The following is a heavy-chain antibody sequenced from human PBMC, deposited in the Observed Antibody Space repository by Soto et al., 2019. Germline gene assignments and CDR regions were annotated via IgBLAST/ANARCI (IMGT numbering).Heavy chain of an antibody. CDR1: GFTFKSYT. V-gene: IGHV3-30-3*01. CDR3: ARDRRYCTSTSCYQTYYYYYGMDV. J-gene: IGHJ6*02. Sequence: PGGSLRLSCAASGFTFKSYTFHWVRQAPGKGLAWAAAISYDGTNKYYPDSVKGRFTISRDNPRNTMYLQMNSLRPEDTAVYYCARDRRYCTSTSCYQTYYYYYGMDVWGQGTTVTVSS. D-gene: IGHD2-2*01. CDR2: ISYDGTNK.